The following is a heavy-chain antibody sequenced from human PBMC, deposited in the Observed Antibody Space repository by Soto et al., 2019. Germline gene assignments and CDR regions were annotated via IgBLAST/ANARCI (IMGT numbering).Heavy chain of an antibody. CDR3: AHIVVAGLGYYFDY. CDR2: IYWDDDK. D-gene: IGHD6-19*01. Sequence: QITLKESGPTLVKPTQTLTLTCTFSGFSLSSTRMAVGWIRQPPGKALEWLALIYWDDDKRYSQFLKSRLTITTDTSKNQVVLTMSNMDPVDTARYYCAHIVVAGLGYYFDYWGQGTLVTVSS. V-gene: IGHV2-5*02. J-gene: IGHJ4*02. CDR1: GFSLSSTRMA.